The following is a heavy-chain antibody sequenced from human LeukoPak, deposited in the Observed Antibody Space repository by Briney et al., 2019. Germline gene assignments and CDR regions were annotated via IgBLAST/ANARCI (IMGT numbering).Heavy chain of an antibody. V-gene: IGHV5-51*01. D-gene: IGHD6-25*01. CDR2: IYPGDSDT. CDR3: ARMGQKSGDY. CDR1: GYSFTSYR. J-gene: IGHJ4*02. Sequence: GASLKISCKGSGYSFTSYRIGWVRPMPGKGLEWMGIIYPGDSDTRYSPSFQCQVAISADKSISTAYLQWSSLKASDTAMYYCARMGQKSGDYWGQGTLVTVSS.